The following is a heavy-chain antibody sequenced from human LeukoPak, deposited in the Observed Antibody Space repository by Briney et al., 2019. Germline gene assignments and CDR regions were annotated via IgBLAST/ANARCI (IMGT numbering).Heavy chain of an antibody. CDR1: GGTFSSYA. CDR3: AREAGYSSGRFDP. J-gene: IGHJ5*02. Sequence: GASVKVSCKASGGTFSSYAISWVRQAPGQGLEWMGGIIPIFGTANYAQKFQGRVTITTDESTSTAYMELSSLRSEDTAVYYCAREAGYSSGRFDPWGQGTLVTVSS. D-gene: IGHD6-19*01. V-gene: IGHV1-69*05. CDR2: IIPIFGTA.